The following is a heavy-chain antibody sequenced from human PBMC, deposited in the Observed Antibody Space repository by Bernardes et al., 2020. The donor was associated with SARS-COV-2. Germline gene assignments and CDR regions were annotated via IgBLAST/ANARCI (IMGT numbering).Heavy chain of an antibody. V-gene: IGHV3-74*01. D-gene: IGHD7-27*01. CDR1: GFTFSSYW. Sequence: VGSLILSCAASGFTFSSYWIHWVRQAPGKGLVWVSRINGGGSTTNYMDSVKGRFTISRDNARNTVYLQMNALSAEDTAQYFCARGTGKYGDWDYWGQGTLVTVSS. CDR2: INGGGSTT. CDR3: ARGTGKYGDWDY. J-gene: IGHJ4*02.